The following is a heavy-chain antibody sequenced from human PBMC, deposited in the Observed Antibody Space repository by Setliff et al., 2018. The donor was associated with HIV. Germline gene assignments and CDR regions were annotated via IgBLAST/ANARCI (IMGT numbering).Heavy chain of an antibody. Sequence: GGSLRLSCAASGFTFRDHYMDWVRQAPGKGLEWVAVIWYDGSNKYYADSVKGRFTISRDNSKNTLYLQMNSLRAEDTAVYYCARRVYCSSTTCFDSWGQGTLVTVSS. CDR3: ARRVYCSSTTCFDS. CDR1: GFTFRDHY. CDR2: IWYDGSNK. D-gene: IGHD2-2*01. V-gene: IGHV3-33*08. J-gene: IGHJ4*02.